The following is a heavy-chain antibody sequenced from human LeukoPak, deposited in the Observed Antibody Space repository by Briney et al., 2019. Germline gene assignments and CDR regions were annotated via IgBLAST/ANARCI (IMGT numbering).Heavy chain of an antibody. CDR1: GFTFSSYA. V-gene: IGHV3-48*04. J-gene: IGHJ4*02. CDR3: ARGRPWLPFDY. Sequence: GGSLRLSCAASGFTFSSYAMSWVRQAPGKGLEWVSYISSSSSTIYYADSVKGRFTISRDNAKNSLYLQMNSLRAEDTAVYYCARGRPWLPFDYWGQGTLVTVSS. CDR2: ISSSSSTI. D-gene: IGHD5-24*01.